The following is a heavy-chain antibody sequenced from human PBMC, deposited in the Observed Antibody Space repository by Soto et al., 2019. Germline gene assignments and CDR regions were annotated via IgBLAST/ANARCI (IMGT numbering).Heavy chain of an antibody. Sequence: QGQLQESGPGLVKPSETVSLTCTVSGGSISGHYWTWVRQSPGKGLEWIAYIHSTGTTNYNPSLLSRVTISVDTSKNQFSLKLSSVTPADTAVYYCARLGKLDGYNFDYWGQGTLVTVSS. J-gene: IGHJ4*02. CDR3: ARLGKLDGYNFDY. CDR2: IHSTGTT. V-gene: IGHV4-59*11. D-gene: IGHD5-12*01. CDR1: GGSISGHY.